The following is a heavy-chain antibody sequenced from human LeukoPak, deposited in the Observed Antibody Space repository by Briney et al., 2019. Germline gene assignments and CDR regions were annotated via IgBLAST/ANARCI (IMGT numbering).Heavy chain of an antibody. CDR2: ISYDGSNK. D-gene: IGHD2-8*01. CDR3: ARDGLMVYGFFDY. CDR1: GFTFSSYA. V-gene: IGHV3-30*04. Sequence: PGRPLRLSCAASGFTFSSYAMHWVRQAPGKGLEWVAVISYDGSNKYYADSVKGRFTISRDNSKNTLYLQMNSLRAEDTAVYYCARDGLMVYGFFDYWGQGTLVTVSS. J-gene: IGHJ4*02.